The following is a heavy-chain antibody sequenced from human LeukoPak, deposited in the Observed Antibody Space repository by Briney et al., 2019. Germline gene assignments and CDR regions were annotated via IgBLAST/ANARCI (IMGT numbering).Heavy chain of an antibody. J-gene: IGHJ3*02. CDR2: IYYSGST. CDR3: AKSREEIRGLDAFDI. D-gene: IGHD5-24*01. Sequence: SETLSLTCSVSGGSISSDDYCWSWIRQHPGKGLEWIGYIYYSGSTYYNPSPKSRVALSVDTSKNQFSLKLSSLTAADTAVYYCAKSREEIRGLDAFDIWGQGTMVTVSS. CDR1: GGSISSDDYC. V-gene: IGHV4-31*03.